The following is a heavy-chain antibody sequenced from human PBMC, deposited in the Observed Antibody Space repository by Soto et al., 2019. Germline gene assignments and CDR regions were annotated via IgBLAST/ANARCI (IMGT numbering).Heavy chain of an antibody. CDR2: ISGSGGST. CDR3: AKSPLDTRPLWLGEFRINYFDY. Sequence: EVQLLESGGGLVQPGGSLRLSCAASGFTFSSYAMSWVRQAPGKGLEWVSAISGSGGSTYYADSVKGRLTISRDNSKNTLYLQINSLRAEDTAVYYCAKSPLDTRPLWLGEFRINYFDYWGQGTLVTVSS. D-gene: IGHD3-10*01. V-gene: IGHV3-23*01. J-gene: IGHJ4*02. CDR1: GFTFSSYA.